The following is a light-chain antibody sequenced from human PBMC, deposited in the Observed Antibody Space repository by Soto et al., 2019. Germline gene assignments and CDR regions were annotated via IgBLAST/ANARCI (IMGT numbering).Light chain of an antibody. CDR1: QSVKNY. CDR2: DAS. Sequence: EIVLTQSPATLSLSPGERATISCRASQSVKNYLAWYQQKPGQAPRLLIYDASNRATGIPARFSGSGSGTDFTLTISSLEPEDSAVYYCQQRSNWPPVTFGGGTKVDIK. CDR3: QQRSNWPPVT. J-gene: IGKJ4*01. V-gene: IGKV3-11*01.